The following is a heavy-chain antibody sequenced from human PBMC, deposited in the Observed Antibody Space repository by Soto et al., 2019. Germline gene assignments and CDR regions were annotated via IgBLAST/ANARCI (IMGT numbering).Heavy chain of an antibody. CDR3: ARSQGSSTSLEIYYYYYYGMDV. J-gene: IGHJ6*02. V-gene: IGHV1-69*01. CDR1: GGTFSSYA. CDR2: IIPIVGSA. Sequence: QVQLVQSGAEVKKPGSLVKVSCKASGGTFSSYAISWVRQAPGQGLEWMGGIIPIVGSANYAQKFQGRVTNTADESTSTAYMELSSLRSEDTAVYYCARSQGSSTSLEIYYYYYYGMDVWGQGTTVTVSS. D-gene: IGHD2-2*01.